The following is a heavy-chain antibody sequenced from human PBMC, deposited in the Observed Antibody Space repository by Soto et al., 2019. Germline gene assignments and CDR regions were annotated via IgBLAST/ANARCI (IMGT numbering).Heavy chain of an antibody. CDR1: GFSFSTFA. V-gene: IGHV3-23*01. CDR2: LSGCGGRP. CDR3: AKGSSTPPNWFGP. Sequence: EVQLLESGGGLVQPGGGLRRSCAASGFSFSTFAMSWVRQAPGKGLEWVSALSGCGGRPCYADSVKGRFTISRDNSKNTVYLQMNSLRADDTAVYFCAKGSSTPPNWFGPWGQGTLVTVSS. J-gene: IGHJ5*02.